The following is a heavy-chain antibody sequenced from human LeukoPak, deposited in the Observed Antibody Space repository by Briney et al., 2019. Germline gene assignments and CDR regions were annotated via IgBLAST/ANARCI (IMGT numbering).Heavy chain of an antibody. CDR3: ATEGFYF. V-gene: IGHV3-23*01. J-gene: IGHJ4*02. Sequence: GGSLRLSCAASRAAFSKYGMKWVRQAAGAGLEYISGISRSGDITHYADSVKGRFTISRDNVKSTLYLQMNSLRAEDTALYYCATEGFYFWGPGTQVTVSS. CDR1: RAAFSKYG. CDR2: ISRSGDIT.